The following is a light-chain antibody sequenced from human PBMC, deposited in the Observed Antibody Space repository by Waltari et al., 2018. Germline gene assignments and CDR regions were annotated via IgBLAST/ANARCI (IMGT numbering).Light chain of an antibody. Sequence: QSVLAQPPSVSGAPGQSVAISCTGSSSNVGAGSDVHWYQHLPGTAPKLLIFGNPHRPSGAPDRCSGAKSGTAASLAITGLQAEDEADYYCQSYDISLSAWVFGGGTKLTVL. CDR1: SSNVGAGSD. CDR2: GNP. J-gene: IGLJ3*02. CDR3: QSYDISLSAWV. V-gene: IGLV1-40*01.